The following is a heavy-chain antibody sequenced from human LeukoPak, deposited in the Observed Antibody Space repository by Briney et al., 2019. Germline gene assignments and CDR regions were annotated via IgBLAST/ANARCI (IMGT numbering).Heavy chain of an antibody. V-gene: IGHV4-34*01. D-gene: IGHD3-9*01. CDR1: GGSFSGYY. CDR2: INHSGST. Sequence: SETLSLTCAVYGGSFSGYYWSWIRQPPGKGLEWIGEINHSGSTNYNPSLKSRVTISVDTSKNQFSLKLSSVTAADTAVYYCARAHYDINYYYYYMDVWGKGTTVTVSS. CDR3: ARAHYDINYYYYYMDV. J-gene: IGHJ6*03.